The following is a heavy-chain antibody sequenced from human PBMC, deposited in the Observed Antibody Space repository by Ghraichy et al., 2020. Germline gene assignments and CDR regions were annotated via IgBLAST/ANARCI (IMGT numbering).Heavy chain of an antibody. V-gene: IGHV3-49*04. J-gene: IGHJ2*01. CDR2: ITSNTYGGTT. D-gene: IGHD6-6*01. CDR1: GFNFADCA. CDR3: SVDREYRTSSGDFGKYFYL. Sequence: GGSLRLSCTTSGFNFADCAMSWVRQAPGKGLEWVGFITSNTYGGTTAYASSVKGRFTISRDDSKSIAYLQMNSLKSDDTALYYCSVDREYRTSSGDFGKYFYLWGRGTQVSVSS.